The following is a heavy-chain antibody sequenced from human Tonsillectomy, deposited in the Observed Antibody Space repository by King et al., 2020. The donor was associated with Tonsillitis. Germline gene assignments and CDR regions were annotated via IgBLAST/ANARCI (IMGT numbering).Heavy chain of an antibody. J-gene: IGHJ5*02. Sequence: VQLVESGGGLVQPGGSLRLSCAASGFTVSSNYISWVRQAPGKGLEWVSVLYSGGSPSYADSVKGRFTISRDNSKNTLYLQMNSLRAEDTAVYYCAIDPRSIAAAGTRWFDPWGQGTLVTVSS. CDR3: AIDPRSIAAAGTRWFDP. D-gene: IGHD6-13*01. V-gene: IGHV3-66*01. CDR1: GFTVSSNY. CDR2: LYSGGSP.